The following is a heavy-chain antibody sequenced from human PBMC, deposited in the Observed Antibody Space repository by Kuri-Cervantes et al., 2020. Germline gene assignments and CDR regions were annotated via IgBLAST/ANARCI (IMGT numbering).Heavy chain of an antibody. CDR2: IKEDGGRN. Sequence: GESLKISCAASGFTFSNYWMSWVRQAPGQGLEWVANIKEDGGRNFYVDSVKGRFTIPRDNAKSSLYLQMNSLRADDTAVYYCARVNVNDALDIWAQGTMVTVSS. J-gene: IGHJ3*02. V-gene: IGHV3-7*01. CDR3: ARVNVNDALDI. CDR1: GFTFSNYW. D-gene: IGHD1-1*01.